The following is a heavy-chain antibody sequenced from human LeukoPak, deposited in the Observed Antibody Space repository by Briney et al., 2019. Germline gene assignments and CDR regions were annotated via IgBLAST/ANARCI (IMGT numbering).Heavy chain of an antibody. CDR1: RGSISSYY. V-gene: IGHV4-59*01. J-gene: IGHJ4*02. CDR2: IYYDGST. D-gene: IGHD3-10*01. Sequence: SETLSLTCAVSRGSISSYYWSWIRQSPGKGLEGIGYIYYDGSTNYNPSLKSRATISLDTSKNQFSLRLSSVTAADTAVYYCASLGGSGSWNFGYWGQGALVTVSS. CDR3: ASLGGSGSWNFGY.